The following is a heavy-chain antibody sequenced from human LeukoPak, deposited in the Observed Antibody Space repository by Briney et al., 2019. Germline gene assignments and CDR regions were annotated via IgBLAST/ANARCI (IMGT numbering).Heavy chain of an antibody. Sequence: SETLSLTCAVSGGSISSNNWWGWVRQPPGKGLEWIGYIYYSGSTYYNPSLKSRVTISVDTSKNQFSLKLSSVTAADTAVYYCARDNSDSSGYGAFDIWGQGTMVTVSS. CDR2: IYYSGST. V-gene: IGHV4-4*02. J-gene: IGHJ3*02. D-gene: IGHD3-22*01. CDR1: GGSISSNNW. CDR3: ARDNSDSSGYGAFDI.